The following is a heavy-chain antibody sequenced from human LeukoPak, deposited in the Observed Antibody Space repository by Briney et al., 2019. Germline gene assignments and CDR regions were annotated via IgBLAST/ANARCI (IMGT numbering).Heavy chain of an antibody. V-gene: IGHV4-59*01. D-gene: IGHD3-3*01. CDR3: ARVSRDFWSGYYDY. CDR2: IYYSGST. J-gene: IGHJ4*02. CDR1: GGSISSYY. Sequence: SETLSLTCTVSGGSISSYYWGWIRQPPGKGLEWIGYIYYSGSTNYNPSLKSRVTISVDTSKNQFSLKLSSVTAADTAVYYCARVSRDFWSGYYDYWGQGTLVTVSS.